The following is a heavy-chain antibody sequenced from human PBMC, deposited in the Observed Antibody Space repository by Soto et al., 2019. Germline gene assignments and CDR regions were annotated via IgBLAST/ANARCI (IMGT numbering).Heavy chain of an antibody. CDR1: GFTFSSYA. J-gene: IGHJ4*02. Sequence: GGSLRLSCAASGFTFSSYAMSWVRQAPGKGLEWVSAISGSGGSTYYADSVKGRFTISRDNSKNTLYLQMNSLRAEDTAVYYCAKDPEYYYHSSGYYFDYWGQGNLVTVSS. CDR3: AKDPEYYYHSSGYYFDY. D-gene: IGHD3-22*01. V-gene: IGHV3-23*01. CDR2: ISGSGGST.